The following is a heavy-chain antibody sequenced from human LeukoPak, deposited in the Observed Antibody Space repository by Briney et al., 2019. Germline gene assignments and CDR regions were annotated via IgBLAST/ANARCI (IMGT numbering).Heavy chain of an antibody. Sequence: GGSLRLSCVASGFSFSSYWMYWVRQAPGKGLVVVYLINGDGSTTHYADCVKGRFTISRDKAKNTLYLQRNSMRAEDTAVYYCARAHRNCYGGCYDHWGGETLVTVSS. D-gene: IGHD4-23*01. J-gene: IGHJ4*02. CDR3: ARAHRNCYGGCYDH. CDR2: INGDGSTT. CDR1: GFSFSSYW. V-gene: IGHV3-74*01.